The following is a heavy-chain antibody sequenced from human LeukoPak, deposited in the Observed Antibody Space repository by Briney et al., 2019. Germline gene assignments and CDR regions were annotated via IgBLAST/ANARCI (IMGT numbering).Heavy chain of an antibody. V-gene: IGHV3-48*03. CDR2: ISSSCSTI. CDR3: ARDSAIVVVIDAFDI. D-gene: IGHD3-22*01. CDR1: GFTFSSYE. J-gene: IGHJ3*02. Sequence: PGGSLSLCCSASGFTFSSYEMNWLRQAPGKGLACVSYISSSCSTIYYADSVKGRFTISRDNAKNSLYLQMNSLRAEDTAVYYCARDSAIVVVIDAFDIWGQATMVTVSS.